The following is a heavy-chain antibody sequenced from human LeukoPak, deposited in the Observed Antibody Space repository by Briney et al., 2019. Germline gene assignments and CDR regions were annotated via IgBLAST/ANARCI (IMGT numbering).Heavy chain of an antibody. D-gene: IGHD6-6*01. Sequence: SETLSLTCTVSGGSISSSSYYWGWIRQPPGKGLEWIGSIYYSGSTYYNPSLKSRVTISVDTSKNQFSLKLSSVTAADTAVYYCARSALEYSSSSRWFDPWGQGTLVTVSS. V-gene: IGHV4-39*07. J-gene: IGHJ5*02. CDR3: ARSALEYSSSSRWFDP. CDR1: GGSISSSSYY. CDR2: IYYSGST.